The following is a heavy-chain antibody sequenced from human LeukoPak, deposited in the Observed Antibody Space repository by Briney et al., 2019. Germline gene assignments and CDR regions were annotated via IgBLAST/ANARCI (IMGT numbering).Heavy chain of an antibody. CDR1: GGSISSSSYY. V-gene: IGHV4-39*01. CDR2: IYYSGST. Sequence: SETLSLTCTVSGGSISSSSYYWGWIRQPPGKGLEWIGSIYYSGSTYYNPSLKSRVTISVDTSKNQFSLKLSSVTAADTAVYYCARQAGTLLDYFDYWGQGTLSPSPQ. CDR3: ARQAGTLLDYFDY. J-gene: IGHJ4*02. D-gene: IGHD6-19*01.